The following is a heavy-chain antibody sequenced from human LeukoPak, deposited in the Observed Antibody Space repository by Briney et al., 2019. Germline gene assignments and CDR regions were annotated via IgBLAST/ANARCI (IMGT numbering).Heavy chain of an antibody. V-gene: IGHV4-39*01. CDR3: ASTYYDILTPSYYFDF. CDR1: GGSISSGSYY. J-gene: IGHJ4*02. Sequence: SETLSLTCTVPGGSISSGSYYWGWIRQPPGKSLEWIGSIHYNERTYSSPSLKSRVTISVDTSKNQFSLNLSSVTAADTAVFYCASTYYDILTPSYYFDFWGRGTLVTVSS. CDR2: IHYNERT. D-gene: IGHD3-9*01.